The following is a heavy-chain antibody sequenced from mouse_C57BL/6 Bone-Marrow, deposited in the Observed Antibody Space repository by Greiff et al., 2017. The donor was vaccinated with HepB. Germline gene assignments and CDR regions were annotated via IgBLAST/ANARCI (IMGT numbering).Heavy chain of an antibody. CDR2: ISSGSSTI. CDR3: ARRIYYALDY. CDR1: GFTFSDYG. D-gene: IGHD2-1*01. J-gene: IGHJ2*01. V-gene: IGHV5-17*01. Sequence: DVKLVESGGGLVKPGGSLKLSCAASGFTFSDYGMHWVRQAPEKGLEWVAYISSGSSTIYYADTVQGRFTISRDTATNTLFLQMTSLRSEDTAMYYCARRIYYALDYWGQGTTLTVSS.